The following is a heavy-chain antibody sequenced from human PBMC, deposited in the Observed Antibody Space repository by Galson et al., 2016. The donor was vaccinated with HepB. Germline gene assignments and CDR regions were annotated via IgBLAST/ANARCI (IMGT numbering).Heavy chain of an antibody. CDR3: LKRRKYTGDDTLDI. V-gene: IGHV3-30*04. J-gene: IGHJ3*02. CDR1: GFTFRSYA. D-gene: IGHD3-16*01. CDR2: ISYDGDIQ. Sequence: SLRLSCAASGFTFRSYAMHWVRQAPGKGLQWVAVISYDGDIQHYADSAKGHFTISRDNSKNTLYLQMNSLRVEDTAVYYCLKRRKYTGDDTLDIWGQGAMVIVSP.